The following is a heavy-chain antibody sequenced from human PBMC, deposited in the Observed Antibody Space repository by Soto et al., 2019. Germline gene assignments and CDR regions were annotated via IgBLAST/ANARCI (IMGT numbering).Heavy chain of an antibody. CDR2: ISSSSSTI. CDR3: ARGGNISLNPIWYD. CDR1: GCTFRSYN. D-gene: IGHD3-3*01. J-gene: IGHJ4*01. V-gene: IGHV3-48*02. Sequence: DVQLVESGGGLVKPGGSLRLSCAASGCTFRSYNMNWVRQAPGKGLDWVSYISSSSSTIYYADSVKGRLTISRDNAKNSLYLQINSLRDDDSDMYYCARGGNISLNPIWYDWGQGTLDTVSS.